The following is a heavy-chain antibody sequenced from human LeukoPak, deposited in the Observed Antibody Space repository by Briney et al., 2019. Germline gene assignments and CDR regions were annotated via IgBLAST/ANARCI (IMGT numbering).Heavy chain of an antibody. J-gene: IGHJ4*02. V-gene: IGHV3-48*03. CDR1: GFTFSSYE. CDR2: ITDDGETT. Sequence: GGSLRLSCVASGFTFSSYEMSWIHQAPGKGLEWISYITDDGETTYYGDSVRGRFVISRDNAKNSLYLQLNSPGVQDTAVYYCVRKGNFDTWGQGTLVTVSS. CDR3: VRKGNFDT.